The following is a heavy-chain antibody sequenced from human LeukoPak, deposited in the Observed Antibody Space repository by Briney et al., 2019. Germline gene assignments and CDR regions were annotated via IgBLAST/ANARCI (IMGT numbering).Heavy chain of an antibody. D-gene: IGHD1-26*01. CDR2: IFWRSGDT. J-gene: IGHJ3*02. Sequence: PGRSLRLSCEVSGFTSDDHAMHWVRQAPGKGLEWVSGIFWRSGDTGYADSVKGRFTISRDNAKNSLYLEMNRLRAEDTALYFCTKDVLAGGADIWGQGTMVTVSS. CDR1: GFTSDDHA. V-gene: IGHV3-9*02. CDR3: TKDVLAGGADI.